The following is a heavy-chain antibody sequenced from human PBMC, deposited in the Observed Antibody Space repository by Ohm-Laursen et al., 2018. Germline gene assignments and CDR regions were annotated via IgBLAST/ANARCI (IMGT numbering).Heavy chain of an antibody. J-gene: IGHJ4*02. CDR2: ISYSGST. CDR1: GGSISGYY. V-gene: IGHV4-59*01. D-gene: IGHD3-22*01. Sequence: TLSLTCSVSGGSISGYYWSWIRQPPGKGLEWIGYISYSGSTDYDPSLKSRVTISADTSKNQFSLKMTSVTAADTAVYYCTRGNGGGYAPFDYWGQGTLVTVSS. CDR3: TRGNGGGYAPFDY.